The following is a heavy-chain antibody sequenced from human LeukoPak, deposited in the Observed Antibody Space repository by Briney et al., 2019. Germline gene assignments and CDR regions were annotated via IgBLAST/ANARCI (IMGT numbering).Heavy chain of an antibody. Sequence: GGSLRLSCAASGFTFSNYAMSWVRQAPGKGLEWVSGISGSGGDTYYADSVKGRFTVSRDNSKNTLYLQMTNLRAADTAVYYCAKDLSRAVAADWFDPWDQGSLVTVSS. D-gene: IGHD6-19*01. CDR1: GFTFSNYA. V-gene: IGHV3-23*01. CDR3: AKDLSRAVAADWFDP. CDR2: ISGSGGDT. J-gene: IGHJ5*02.